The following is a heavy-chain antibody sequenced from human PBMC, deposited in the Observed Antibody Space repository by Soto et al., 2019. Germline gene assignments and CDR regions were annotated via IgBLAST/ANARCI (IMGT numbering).Heavy chain of an antibody. CDR3: ARGPPVVRGVVGWCDP. CDR2: VSGSGDAT. D-gene: IGHD3-10*01. V-gene: IGHV3-23*01. CDR1: GFTFSSYA. Sequence: EVQLLESGGGLVQPGGSLRLSCAASGFTFSSYAMTWVRQAPGKGLEWVSTVSGSGDATYYADSAKGRFTFSRDNSQNTLYLQMNSLRAEDTALYYCARGPPVVRGVVGWCDPWGQGTLVTVSS. J-gene: IGHJ5*02.